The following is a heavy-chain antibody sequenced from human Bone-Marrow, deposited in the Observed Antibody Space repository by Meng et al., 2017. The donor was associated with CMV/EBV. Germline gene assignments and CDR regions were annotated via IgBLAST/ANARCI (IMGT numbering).Heavy chain of an antibody. CDR2: VYYSGST. J-gene: IGHJ5*02. Sequence: GSLRLSCTVSGGSISSSSYYWGWIRQPPGKGLEWIGSVYYSGSTYYNPSLKSRVTISVDTSKNQFSLKLSSVTAADTAVYDGAREYSSSCRFDPWGQGTLVTVSS. V-gene: IGHV4-39*07. CDR1: GGSISSSSYY. CDR3: AREYSSSCRFDP. D-gene: IGHD6-6*01.